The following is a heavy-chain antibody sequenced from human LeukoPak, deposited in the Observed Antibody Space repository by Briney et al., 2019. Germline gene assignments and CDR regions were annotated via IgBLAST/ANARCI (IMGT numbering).Heavy chain of an antibody. J-gene: IGHJ4*02. D-gene: IGHD1/OR15-1a*01. Sequence: GGSLRLSCAASGFTFSTFPMHWVRQAPGKGLEWVAAISYDENNKYYTDSVEGRFTISRDNSKNTLYLQMNNLKTEDTAMYYCARDQEHLLPTMIDYWGQGTLVAVSS. CDR1: GFTFSTFP. CDR3: ARDQEHLLPTMIDY. V-gene: IGHV3-30-3*01. CDR2: ISYDENNK.